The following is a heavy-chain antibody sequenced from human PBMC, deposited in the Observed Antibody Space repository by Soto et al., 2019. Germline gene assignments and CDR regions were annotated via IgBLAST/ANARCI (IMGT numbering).Heavy chain of an antibody. Sequence: QVQLVQSGGEVRKPGASVKVSCKASGYTFTSHGISWVRQAPGQGLEWMGWISAYNGDTNYAQKLQCRVTVNTDRSTSTAYMELRSLRSEDTAVYYCARMVRGSNIVSYHYMDVWGKGTTVTVSS. CDR1: GYTFTSHG. CDR2: ISAYNGDT. J-gene: IGHJ6*03. CDR3: ARMVRGSNIVSYHYMDV. V-gene: IGHV1-18*01. D-gene: IGHD3-10*01.